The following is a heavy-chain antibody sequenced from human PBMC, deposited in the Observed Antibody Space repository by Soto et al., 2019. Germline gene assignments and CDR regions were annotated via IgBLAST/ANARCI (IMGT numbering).Heavy chain of an antibody. CDR3: ARGPRVSSTGTGAH. D-gene: IGHD1-1*01. CDR1: GFTFSAYW. CDR2: ISDDGSTA. V-gene: IGHV3-74*01. J-gene: IGHJ4*02. Sequence: SGFTFSAYWMHWVRQVPGKGLTWVSRISDDGSTATYADSVKGRFVISRDNAKNSLCLEMNTLRADDSGLYYCARGPRVSSTGTGAHWGRGTLVTVSS.